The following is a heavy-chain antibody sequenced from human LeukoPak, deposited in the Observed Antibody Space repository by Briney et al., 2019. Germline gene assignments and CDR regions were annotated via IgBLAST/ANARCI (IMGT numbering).Heavy chain of an antibody. J-gene: IGHJ4*02. CDR2: IYYSGST. Sequence: SETLSLTCTVSGGSISSYYWSWIRQPPGKGLEWIGYIYYSGSTNYNPSLKSRVIISVDTSKSQFSLKLSSVTAADTALYYCAKLPELGDFDHWGQGTLVTVSS. CDR1: GGSISSYY. D-gene: IGHD1-14*01. CDR3: AKLPELGDFDH. V-gene: IGHV4-59*01.